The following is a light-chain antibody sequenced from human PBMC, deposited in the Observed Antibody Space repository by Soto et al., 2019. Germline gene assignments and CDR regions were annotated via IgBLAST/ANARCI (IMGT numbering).Light chain of an antibody. CDR3: QQRSNWPT. CDR2: DAS. J-gene: IGKJ4*01. V-gene: IGKV3-11*01. Sequence: EIVLTQSPATLSLSPGERATLSCRASQSVSSYLAWYQQKPGQAPGLLIYDASNRATGIPARFSGSGSGTDFTLTISSLKPEDFAVYYCQQRSNWPTFGGGTKVEIK. CDR1: QSVSSY.